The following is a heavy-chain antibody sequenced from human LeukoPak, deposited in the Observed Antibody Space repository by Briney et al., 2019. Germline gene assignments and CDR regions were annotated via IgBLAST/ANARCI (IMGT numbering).Heavy chain of an antibody. V-gene: IGHV1-2*06. Sequence: ASVKVSCKVSGYTLTELSMHWVRQAPGQGLEWMGRINPNSGGTNYAQKFQGRVTMTRDTSISTAYMELSRLRSDDTAVYYCARAGEAVAGRFDYWGQGTLVTVSS. CDR2: INPNSGGT. CDR3: ARAGEAVAGRFDY. D-gene: IGHD6-19*01. CDR1: GYTLTELS. J-gene: IGHJ4*02.